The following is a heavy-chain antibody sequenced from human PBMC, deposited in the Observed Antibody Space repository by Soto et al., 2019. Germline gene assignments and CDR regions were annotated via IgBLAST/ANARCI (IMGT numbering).Heavy chain of an antibody. Sequence: QVQLVQSGAEVKKPGASVKVSCKASGYTFTSYAMHWVRQAPGQRLEWMGWINVGTGNTKYSQKFQGRVTITRETSASTAYMELSSLRSEDTAVYYCARLEAYCSGGTCSLSYFDYWGQGTLVTVSS. J-gene: IGHJ4*02. CDR1: GYTFTSYA. V-gene: IGHV1-3*01. D-gene: IGHD2-15*01. CDR3: ARLEAYCSGGTCSLSYFDY. CDR2: INVGTGNT.